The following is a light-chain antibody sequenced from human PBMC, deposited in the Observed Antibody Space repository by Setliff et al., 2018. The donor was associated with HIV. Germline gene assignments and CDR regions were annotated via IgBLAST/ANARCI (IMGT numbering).Light chain of an antibody. Sequence: QSALTQPASVSGSPGQSITISCTGANSDIGGYDYVYWYQQQPGKAPKLMIYEVSGRPSGVSYRVSGSKSGTTASLTISGLQTEDEADYFCSSYTSSGTLFVFGTGTKVTVL. V-gene: IGLV2-14*01. CDR1: NSDIGGYDY. J-gene: IGLJ1*01. CDR2: EVS. CDR3: SSYTSSGTLFV.